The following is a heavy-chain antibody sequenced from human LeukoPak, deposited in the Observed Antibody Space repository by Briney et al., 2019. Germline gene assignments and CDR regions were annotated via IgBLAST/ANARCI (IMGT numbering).Heavy chain of an antibody. Sequence: SETLSLTCDVSGGSISTSNWWNWVRQPPGKGLGCIAEIYRDGSTNYNPSFKSRVTISLDESKNHFSLRLSFVTATDPAVYYCARDTRDYDYDPGGGWFAPSGEGTLVTASS. V-gene: IGHV4-4*02. CDR2: IYRDGST. CDR1: GGSISTSNW. J-gene: IGHJ5*02. CDR3: ARDTRDYDYDPGGGWFAP. D-gene: IGHD3-16*01.